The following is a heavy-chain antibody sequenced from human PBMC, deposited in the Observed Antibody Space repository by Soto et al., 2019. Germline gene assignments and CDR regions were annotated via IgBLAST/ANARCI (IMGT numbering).Heavy chain of an antibody. CDR2: ISSSSSTI. J-gene: IGHJ6*02. CDR3: ARDRATAAGISLLYGMDV. CDR1: GFTFSSYS. Sequence: GVSLRLSCAASGFTFSSYSMNWVRQAPGKGLEWVSYISSSSSTIYYADSVKGRFTISRDNAKNSLYLQMNSLRDEDTAVYYCARDRATAAGISLLYGMDVWGQGTTVTVP. D-gene: IGHD6-13*01. V-gene: IGHV3-48*02.